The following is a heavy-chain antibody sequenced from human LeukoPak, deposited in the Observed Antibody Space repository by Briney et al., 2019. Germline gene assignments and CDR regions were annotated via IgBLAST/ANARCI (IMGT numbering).Heavy chain of an antibody. CDR2: ISYDGSNK. V-gene: IGHV3-30-3*01. D-gene: IGHD6-13*01. CDR1: GFTFSSYA. Sequence: GGSLRLSCAASGFTFSSYAMHWVRQAPGKGLEWVAVISYDGSNKYYADSVKGRFTISRDNSKNTLYLQMNSLRAEDTAVYYCAVARGSSSWYPYYFDYWGQGTLVTVSS. J-gene: IGHJ4*02. CDR3: AVARGSSSWYPYYFDY.